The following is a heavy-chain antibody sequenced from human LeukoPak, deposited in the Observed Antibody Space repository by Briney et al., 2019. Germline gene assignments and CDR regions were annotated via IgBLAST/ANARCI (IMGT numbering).Heavy chain of an antibody. V-gene: IGHV3-66*01. CDR1: GFIVSGNY. CDR2: IYSGGTT. CDR3: AREFLDY. J-gene: IGHJ4*02. Sequence: PGGSLRLSCAVSGFIVSGNYMNWVRQAPGKGLEWVSVIYSGGTTYYADSVKGRFTISRDNSKNTLYLQMNSLRAEDTAVYYCAREFLDYWGQGTLVTVSS.